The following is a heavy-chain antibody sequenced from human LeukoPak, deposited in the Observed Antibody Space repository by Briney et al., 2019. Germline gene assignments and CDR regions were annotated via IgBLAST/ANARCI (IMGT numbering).Heavy chain of an antibody. CDR2: ISAYNGNT. CDR1: GYTFTSYG. V-gene: IGHV1-18*01. CDR3: ARFRNWASHFDY. Sequence: ASVKVSCKASGYTFTSYGISWVRQAPGQGLEWMGWISAYNGNTNYAQKLQGRVTMTTDTSTSTAYMELSSLRSEDTAVYYCARFRNWASHFDYWGQGTLVTVSS. J-gene: IGHJ4*02. D-gene: IGHD7-27*01.